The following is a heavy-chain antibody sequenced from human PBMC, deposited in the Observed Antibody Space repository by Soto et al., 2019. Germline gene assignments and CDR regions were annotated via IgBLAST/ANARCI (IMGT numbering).Heavy chain of an antibody. CDR2: IYTSGST. CDR3: ARAGYCSSTGCHGRYYYGMDV. J-gene: IGHJ6*02. Sequence: PSETLSLTCTVSGGSISSYYWSLIRQPAGKGLECIWRIYTSGSTNYNPSLKSRVTMSVDTSKNQFSLKLSSVTAADTAVYYCARAGYCSSTGCHGRYYYGMDVWAQGTTVTVSS. CDR1: GGSISSYY. V-gene: IGHV4-4*07. D-gene: IGHD2-2*01.